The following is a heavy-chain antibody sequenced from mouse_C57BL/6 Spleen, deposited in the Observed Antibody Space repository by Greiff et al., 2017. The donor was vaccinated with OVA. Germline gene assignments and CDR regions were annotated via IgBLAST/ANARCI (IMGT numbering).Heavy chain of an antibody. V-gene: IGHV3-6*01. J-gene: IGHJ4*01. CDR2: ISYDGSN. CDR1: GYSITSGYY. Sequence: EVQLQQSGPGLVKPSQSLSLTCSVTGYSITSGYYWNWIRQFPGNKLEWMGYISYDGSNNYNPSLKNRISITRDTSKNQFFLKLNSVTTEDTATYYCARGGFLYYAMDYWGQGTSVTVSS. CDR3: ARGGFLYYAMDY.